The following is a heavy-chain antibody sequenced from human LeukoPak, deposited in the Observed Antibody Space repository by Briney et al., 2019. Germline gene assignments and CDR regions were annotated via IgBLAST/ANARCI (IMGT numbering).Heavy chain of an antibody. Sequence: ASVKVSCKASGYTFTSYGISWVRQAPGQGLEWMGWISAYNGNTNYAQKLQGRVTMTTDTSTSTAYMELRSLRSDDTAVYYCARDGTDSSGWYPDAFDIWGQGTMVTVSS. CDR1: GYTFTSYG. CDR3: ARDGTDSSGWYPDAFDI. J-gene: IGHJ3*02. D-gene: IGHD6-19*01. CDR2: ISAYNGNT. V-gene: IGHV1-18*01.